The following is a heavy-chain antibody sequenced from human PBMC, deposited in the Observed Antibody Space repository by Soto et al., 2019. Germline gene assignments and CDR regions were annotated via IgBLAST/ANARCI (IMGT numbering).Heavy chain of an antibody. CDR1: GFTFSSCA. J-gene: IGHJ4*02. CDR2: ISGSGGST. D-gene: IGHD1-7*01. Sequence: GGSLRLSCAASGFTFSSCAMNWVRQAPGKGLEWVSAISGSGGSTYYADSVKGRFTISRDNSKNTLYLQMNSLRAEDTAVYFCAKETRGGGTFDYWGQGTLVTVSS. CDR3: AKETRGGGTFDY. V-gene: IGHV3-23*01.